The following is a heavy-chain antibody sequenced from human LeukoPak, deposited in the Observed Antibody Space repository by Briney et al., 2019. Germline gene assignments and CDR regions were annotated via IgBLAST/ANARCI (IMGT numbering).Heavy chain of an antibody. J-gene: IGHJ4*02. Sequence: PGGSLRLSCAASGFIFSSYWSWIRQPPGKGLEWIGYIYYRVTSDYNPSLKSRVTMSVDMSTRQISLKLSSVTAADTAVYYCARAVGGDGSGSLWGPGTLVTVSS. CDR2: IYYRVTS. CDR3: ARAVGGDGSGSL. D-gene: IGHD3-10*01. CDR1: GFIFSSY. V-gene: IGHV4-59*01.